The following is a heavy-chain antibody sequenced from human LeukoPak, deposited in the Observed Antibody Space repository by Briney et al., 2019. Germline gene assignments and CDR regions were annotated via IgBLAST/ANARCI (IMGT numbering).Heavy chain of an antibody. CDR3: ARDPAQTYYYDP. J-gene: IGHJ4*02. D-gene: IGHD3-22*01. CDR1: GYTFTGYY. V-gene: IGHV1-2*02. CDR2: INPKNGGT. Sequence: ASVKVSCKASGYTFTGYYLHWVRQAPGQGLEWMGWINPKNGGTKYAQKFQGRVTMTRDTSISTVYMERSSLTSDDTAVYSCARDPAQTYYYDPWGQGTLVTVSS.